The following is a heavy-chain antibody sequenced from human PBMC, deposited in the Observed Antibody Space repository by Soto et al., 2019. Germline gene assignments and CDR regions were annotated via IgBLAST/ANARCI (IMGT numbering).Heavy chain of an antibody. CDR1: GFTFSSYA. V-gene: IGHV3-23*04. Sequence: EVQLVESGGGLVQPGGSLRLSCAASGFTFSSYAMSWVRQAPGKGLEWVSAISGSGGSTYYADSVKGRFTISRDNSKNTLYLQMNSLRAEDTAVYYCAKESLSGPWSANWFDPWGQGTLVTVSS. CDR2: ISGSGGST. J-gene: IGHJ5*02. CDR3: AKESLSGPWSANWFDP. D-gene: IGHD3-3*01.